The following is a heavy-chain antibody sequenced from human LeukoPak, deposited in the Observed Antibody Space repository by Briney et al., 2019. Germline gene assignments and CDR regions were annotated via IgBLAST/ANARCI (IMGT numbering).Heavy chain of an antibody. D-gene: IGHD1-26*01. CDR2: IYHSGST. Sequence: SETLSLACTVSGGSISGYYWSWIRQPPGKGLEWIGSIYHSGSTYYNPSLKSRVTISVDTSKNQFSLKLSSVTAADTAVYYCARTLVGALDYWGQGTLVTVSS. V-gene: IGHV4-38-2*02. CDR3: ARTLVGALDY. J-gene: IGHJ4*02. CDR1: GGSISGYY.